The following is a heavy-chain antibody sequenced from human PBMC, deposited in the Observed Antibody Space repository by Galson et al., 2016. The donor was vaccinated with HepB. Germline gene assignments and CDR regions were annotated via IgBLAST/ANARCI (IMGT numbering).Heavy chain of an antibody. D-gene: IGHD6-19*01. CDR2: IIPIFGTA. J-gene: IGHJ4*02. Sequence: SVKVSCKASGGTFSSYTISWVRQAPGQGLEWMGGIIPIFGTANYAQKFQGRVTITADKSTSTAYMELSSLRSEDTAVYYCARVLGSGWYGTHLVFDQWGQGTLVTVSS. CDR1: GGTFSSYT. V-gene: IGHV1-69*06. CDR3: ARVLGSGWYGTHLVFDQ.